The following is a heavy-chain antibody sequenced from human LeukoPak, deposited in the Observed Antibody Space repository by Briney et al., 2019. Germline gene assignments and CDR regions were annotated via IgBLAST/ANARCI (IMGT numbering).Heavy chain of an antibody. V-gene: IGHV3-74*01. CDR3: ARDRRADYGRNDDAFDV. CDR2: INSDGSST. Sequence: QTGGSLRLSCAASGFTFSSYWMHWVRQAPGKGLVWVSRINSDGSSTSYADSVKGRFTISRDNAKNTLYLQMNSLRAEDTAVYYCARDRRADYGRNDDAFDVWGQGTTVTVSS. D-gene: IGHD4-17*01. J-gene: IGHJ3*01. CDR1: GFTFSSYW.